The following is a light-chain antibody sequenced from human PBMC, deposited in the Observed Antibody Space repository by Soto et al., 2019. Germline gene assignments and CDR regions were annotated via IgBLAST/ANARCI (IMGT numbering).Light chain of an antibody. CDR3: QQSYSIPF. CDR2: GAS. V-gene: IGKV1-39*01. CDR1: QSISNY. J-gene: IGKJ4*01. Sequence: SQSISNYLNWYQHKPGKAPKLLIYGASSLQSGVPSRFSGSGSGTDFTLTISNLQPEDFSTYYCQQSYSIPFLGGGTKVDIK.